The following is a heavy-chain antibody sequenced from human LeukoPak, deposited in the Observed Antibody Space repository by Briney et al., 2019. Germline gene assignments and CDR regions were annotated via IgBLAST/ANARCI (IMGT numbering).Heavy chain of an antibody. D-gene: IGHD1-26*01. V-gene: IGHV3-64D*06. CDR1: GFTFSSYA. J-gene: IGHJ3*02. Sequence: GGSLRLSCSASGFTFSSYAMHWVRQAPGKGLECVSAISSNGGSTYYAASVKGRFTISRDNSKNTLYLQMSSLRAEDTAVYYCVKEGRGGSYAFDIWGQGTMVTVSS. CDR3: VKEGRGGSYAFDI. CDR2: ISSNGGST.